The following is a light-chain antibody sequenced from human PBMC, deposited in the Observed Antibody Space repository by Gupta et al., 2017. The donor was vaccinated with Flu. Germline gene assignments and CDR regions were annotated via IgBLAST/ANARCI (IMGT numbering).Light chain of an antibody. Sequence: QSVLTQPPSLSGAPGQRLTISCTGSSSNIGAGYDVHWYQQLPGTAPKLLIYGNSNRPSGVPDRFSGSKAGTSASLAIAGLQAEDEADYYCQSYDSSLSGVFGGGTKLTVL. V-gene: IGLV1-40*01. CDR1: SSNIGAGYD. CDR2: GNS. CDR3: QSYDSSLSGV. J-gene: IGLJ3*02.